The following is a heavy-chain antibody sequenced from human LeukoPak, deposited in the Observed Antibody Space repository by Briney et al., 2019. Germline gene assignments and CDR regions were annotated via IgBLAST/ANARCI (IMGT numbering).Heavy chain of an antibody. J-gene: IGHJ4*02. Sequence: SVTASCKASGHTFTSYDINWVRQATGQGLEWMGWMNPNSGNTGYAQKFQGRVTMTRNTSISTAYMELSSLRSEDTAVYYCARGGRPYFDYWGQGTLVTVSS. CDR3: ARGGRPYFDY. V-gene: IGHV1-8*01. CDR2: MNPNSGNT. CDR1: GHTFTSYD.